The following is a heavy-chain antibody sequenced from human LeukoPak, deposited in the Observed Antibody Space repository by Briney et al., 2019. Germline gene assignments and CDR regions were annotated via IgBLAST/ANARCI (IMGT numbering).Heavy chain of an antibody. CDR3: AREDYYDTSGSDY. V-gene: IGHV1-18*01. D-gene: IGHD3-22*01. J-gene: IGHJ4*02. Sequence: ASVKVSCKASGYTFTSYGISWVRPAPGQGREWMGWLSAYNGNTNYAQKLQGRVTMTTDTSTSTAYMELRSLRSDDTAVYYCAREDYYDTSGSDYWGQGTLVTVSS. CDR2: LSAYNGNT. CDR1: GYTFTSYG.